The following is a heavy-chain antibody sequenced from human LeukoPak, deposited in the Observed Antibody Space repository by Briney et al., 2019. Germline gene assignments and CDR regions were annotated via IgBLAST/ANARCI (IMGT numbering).Heavy chain of an antibody. D-gene: IGHD2-2*03. CDR2: IYYSGST. J-gene: IGHJ3*02. V-gene: IGHV4-59*12. CDR1: GGSISSYY. Sequence: SETLSLTCTVSGGSISSYYWSWLRQPPGKGLEWIGYIYYSGSTNYNPSLKSRVTISVDTSKNQFSLKLSSVTAADTAVYYCARDGYCSSTRCSDAFDIWGQGTMVTVSS. CDR3: ARDGYCSSTRCSDAFDI.